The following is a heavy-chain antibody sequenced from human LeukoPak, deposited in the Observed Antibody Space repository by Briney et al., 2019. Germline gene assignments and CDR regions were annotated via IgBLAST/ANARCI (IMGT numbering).Heavy chain of an antibody. CDR3: ARELRITMVRGVIIKGRSFDY. CDR1: GYTFTSYG. V-gene: IGHV1-18*01. CDR2: ISAYNSNT. Sequence: ASVKVSCKASGYTFTSYGISWVRQAPGQGLEWMGWISAYNSNTNYAQKLQGRVTMTTDTSTSTAYMELRSLRSDDTAVYYCARELRITMVRGVIIKGRSFDYWGQGTLVTASS. J-gene: IGHJ4*02. D-gene: IGHD3-10*01.